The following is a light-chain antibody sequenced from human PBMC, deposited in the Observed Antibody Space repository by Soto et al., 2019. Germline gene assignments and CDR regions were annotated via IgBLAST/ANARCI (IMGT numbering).Light chain of an antibody. CDR3: KQSFNGPRA. CDR1: QSISSS. CDR2: AAS. Sequence: IESTQSPSSLSASVGETITITCRASQSISSSLNWFQHSPGQPPKLLLFAASNLHAGVPPRFSGSGSGRSFRLTIRSLQPEDFATYYSKQSFNGPRAFGQVPKVDI. J-gene: IGKJ1*01. V-gene: IGKV1-39*01.